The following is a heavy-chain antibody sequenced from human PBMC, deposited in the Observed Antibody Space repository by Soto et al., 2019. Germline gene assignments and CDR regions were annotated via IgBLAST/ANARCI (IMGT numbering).Heavy chain of an antibody. J-gene: IGHJ4*02. Sequence: QVQLVESGGGVVQPGRSLRLSCAASGFTFSSYGMHWVRQAPGKGLEWVAVISYDGSNKYYADSVKGRFTISRDNSKNMLYLQMNSLRAEDTAVYYCANGPGRIDYWGQGTLVTVSS. V-gene: IGHV3-30*18. CDR3: ANGPGRIDY. CDR2: ISYDGSNK. CDR1: GFTFSSYG.